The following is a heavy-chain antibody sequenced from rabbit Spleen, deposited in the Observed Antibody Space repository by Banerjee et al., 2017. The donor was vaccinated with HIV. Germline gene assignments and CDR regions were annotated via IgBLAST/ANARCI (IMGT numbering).Heavy chain of an antibody. J-gene: IGHJ6*01. CDR1: GFDLNNYYY. D-gene: IGHD1-1*01. CDR3: ARDTSSSFSSYGMDL. CDR2: INIVTGKS. Sequence: QSLEESGGGLVQPEGSLTLTCTASGFDLNNYYYMCWVRQAPGKGLEWIACINIVTGKSVYANWAEGRFIMSRTSSTTVTLQMTSLTAADTATYFCARDTSSSFSSYGMDLWGQGTLVTVS. V-gene: IGHV1S40*01.